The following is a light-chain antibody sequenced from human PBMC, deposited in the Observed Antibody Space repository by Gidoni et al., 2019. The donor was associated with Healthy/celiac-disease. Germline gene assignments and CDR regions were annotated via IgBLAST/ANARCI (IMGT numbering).Light chain of an antibody. CDR3: QQYYRTRWT. CDR2: WAS. V-gene: IGKV4-1*01. CDR1: QSVLYSSNNKTY. Sequence: DIVMTQSPYSLAVSLGERATINCKSSQSVLYSSNNKTYLAWYQLKPGQPPKLLIYWASTRESGVPDRFSGSGSGTDFTLTISSLQAEDVAVYYCQQYYRTRWTFGQGTKVEIK. J-gene: IGKJ1*01.